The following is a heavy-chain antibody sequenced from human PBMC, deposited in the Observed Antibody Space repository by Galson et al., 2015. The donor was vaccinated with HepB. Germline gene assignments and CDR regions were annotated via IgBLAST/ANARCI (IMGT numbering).Heavy chain of an antibody. Sequence: SVKVSCKAPGGTFSSYSISWVRQAPGQGLEWMGRIIPILGIADYAQKFQGRVKITADKATSTAYMELSSLRSEDTAVYYCARVGGWGWGPFDYWGQGTLVTVSS. CDR2: IIPILGIA. J-gene: IGHJ4*02. V-gene: IGHV1-69*02. D-gene: IGHD7-27*01. CDR1: GGTFSSYS. CDR3: ARVGGWGWGPFDY.